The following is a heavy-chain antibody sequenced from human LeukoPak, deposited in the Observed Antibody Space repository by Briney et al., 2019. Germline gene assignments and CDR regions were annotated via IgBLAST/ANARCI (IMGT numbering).Heavy chain of an antibody. V-gene: IGHV3-74*01. CDR2: VKSDGSNP. J-gene: IGHJ4*02. CDR1: RFSFSNYW. CDR3: PRDIVSGSGSLDY. Sequence: GGSLRLSCAASRFSFSNYWMHWVRQAPGKGLVWVSRVKSDGSNPSYADSVKGRFTISRDNAENMLYLQMNTLGAEDTAVYYCPRDIVSGSGSLDYWGQGTLVTVSS. D-gene: IGHD3-10*01.